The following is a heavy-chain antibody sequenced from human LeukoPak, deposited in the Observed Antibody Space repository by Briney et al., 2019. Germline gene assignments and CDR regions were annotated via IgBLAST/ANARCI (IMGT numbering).Heavy chain of an antibody. J-gene: IGHJ4*02. CDR3: ATYTQSGAQGVNDY. CDR1: GYTFTNYY. V-gene: IGHV1-46*01. D-gene: IGHD3-10*01. Sequence: ASVKVSCKASGYTFTNYYMHWVRQAPGRGLEWMGLIHPNDGDTKYAQEFQDRVTMTRDTSTSTVYMELSSLRSEDTAVYYCATYTQSGAQGVNDYWGQGTLVTVSS. CDR2: IHPNDGDT.